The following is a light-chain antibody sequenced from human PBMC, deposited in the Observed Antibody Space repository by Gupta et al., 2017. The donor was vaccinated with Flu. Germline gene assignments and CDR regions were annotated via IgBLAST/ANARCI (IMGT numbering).Light chain of an antibody. Sequence: IQMTQSPSFLSASVGDRITITCRASQHINTYLNWYQQRPGNSPKLLIYGASSLQSGVPSRFSGSGSGTKFILTISSLQAEDFATYYCQQKHSTPPTFGQGTKLDIK. CDR1: QHINTY. CDR3: QQKHSTPPT. V-gene: IGKV1-39*01. CDR2: GAS. J-gene: IGKJ2*01.